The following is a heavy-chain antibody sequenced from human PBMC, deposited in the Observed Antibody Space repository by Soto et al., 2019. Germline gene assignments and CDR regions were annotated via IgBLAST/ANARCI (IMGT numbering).Heavy chain of an antibody. D-gene: IGHD2-15*01. V-gene: IGHV5-51*03. CDR1: GFTFSNHW. J-gene: IGHJ6*04. CDR3: AGPFVYCSGESCLDV. Sequence: VQLVQSGAEVKKSGESLKISCKGSGFTFSNHWIAWVRQMPGRGLEWMGIIYGGASDTRYSPTFQVQVTISADKSINPVYLQWRSLKASDTAMYFCAGPFVYCSGESCLDVWGGGTTVTVYS. CDR2: IYGGASDT.